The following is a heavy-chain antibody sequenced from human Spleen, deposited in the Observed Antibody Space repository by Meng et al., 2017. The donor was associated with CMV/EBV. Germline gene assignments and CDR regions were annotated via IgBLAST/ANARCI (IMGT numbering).Heavy chain of an antibody. V-gene: IGHV4-59*01. CDR2: IYYSGST. J-gene: IGHJ4*02. CDR1: GGSISSYY. D-gene: IGHD3-3*01. CDR3: ARGLGFWSGYWGY. Sequence: SETLSLTCTVSGGSISSYYWSWIRQPPGKGLEWIGYIYYSGSTNYNPSLKSRVTISVDTSKNQFSLKLSSVTAADTAVYYCARGLGFWSGYWGYWGQGTLVTVSS.